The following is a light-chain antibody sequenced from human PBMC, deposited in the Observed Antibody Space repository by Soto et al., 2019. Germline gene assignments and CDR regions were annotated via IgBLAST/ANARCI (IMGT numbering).Light chain of an antibody. Sequence: QLVLTQPPSVSGAPGQRVTISCTGSCSNIGAGYDVHWYQQLPGTAPKLLIYGNSNRPSGVPDRFSGSKSGTSASLAITGLQAEDEADYYCQSYDSSLSGYVVFGGGTKLTVL. J-gene: IGLJ2*01. CDR1: CSNIGAGYD. CDR3: QSYDSSLSGYVV. CDR2: GNS. V-gene: IGLV1-40*01.